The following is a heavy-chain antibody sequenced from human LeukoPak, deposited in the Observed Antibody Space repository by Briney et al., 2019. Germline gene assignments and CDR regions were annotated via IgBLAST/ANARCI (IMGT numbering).Heavy chain of an antibody. V-gene: IGHV1-18*01. CDR3: AREESVSIVGAPGSYFDY. D-gene: IGHD1-26*01. CDR2: ISAYNGNT. CDR1: GYTFTSYG. Sequence: ASVKVSCKASGYTFTSYGISWVRQAPGQGLEWMGWISAYNGNTNYAQKLQGRVTMTRDMSTSTVYMELSSLRSEDTAVYYCAREESVSIVGAPGSYFDYWGQGTLVTVSS. J-gene: IGHJ4*02.